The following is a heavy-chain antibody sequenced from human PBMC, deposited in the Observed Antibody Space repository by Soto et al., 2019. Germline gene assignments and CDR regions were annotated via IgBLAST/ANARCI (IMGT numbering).Heavy chain of an antibody. Sequence: SETLSLTCTVSGGSLDTYYWTWIRQPPGKGLEWIGYIYSSGSTNYNPSLKSRVTMAVDMSKNQFSLKLTSVTAADTAVYYCARARYNWNYWGQGATVTVYS. D-gene: IGHD1-20*01. V-gene: IGHV4-59*01. CDR3: ARARYNWNY. CDR2: IYSSGST. J-gene: IGHJ4*02. CDR1: GGSLDTYY.